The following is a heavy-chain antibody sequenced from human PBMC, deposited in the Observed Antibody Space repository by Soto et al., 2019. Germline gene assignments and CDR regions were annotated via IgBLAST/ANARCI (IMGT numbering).Heavy chain of an antibody. CDR1: GYTFTSYG. CDR2: ISAYNGNT. Sequence: ASVPVSCKASGYTFTSYGISWVRQAPGQGLEWMGWISAYNGNTNYAQKLQGRVTMTTDTSTSTAYMELRSLRTDDTAVYYCASDRPYLITMTVVAQGPLFDDWGQGTLVTVSS. D-gene: IGHD3-22*01. J-gene: IGHJ4*02. CDR3: ASDRPYLITMTVVAQGPLFDD. V-gene: IGHV1-18*04.